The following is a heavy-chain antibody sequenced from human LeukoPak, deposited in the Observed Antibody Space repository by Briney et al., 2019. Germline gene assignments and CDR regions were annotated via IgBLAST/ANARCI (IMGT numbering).Heavy chain of an antibody. CDR3: TKEYDYRGYLGQGRGYFDY. D-gene: IGHD3-22*01. Sequence: GGSLRLSCGASGFTSSSYAMAWVRQAPGKGLEWVSAIRGTGSSTYYADSVKGRFTISRDNSKSTLYLQMNSLRAEDTAIYFCTKEYDYRGYLGQGRGYFDYWGQGTLVTVSS. CDR1: GFTSSSYA. J-gene: IGHJ4*02. CDR2: IRGTGSST. V-gene: IGHV3-23*01.